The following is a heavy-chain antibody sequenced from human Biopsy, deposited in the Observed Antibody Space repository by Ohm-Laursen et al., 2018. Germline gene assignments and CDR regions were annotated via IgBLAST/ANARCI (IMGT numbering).Heavy chain of an antibody. V-gene: IGHV4-59*11. Sequence: TLSLTCTVSGGSFTGHYWSWIRQPPGKGLEWIGHISYTGYTSYKSSLKSRVTISLDTSRKHFSLRLTSLAAADPAVYYCARGSNEYGGLYFPHWGQGTLVTVSS. J-gene: IGHJ1*01. CDR2: ISYTGYT. D-gene: IGHD4-23*01. CDR3: ARGSNEYGGLYFPH. CDR1: GGSFTGHY.